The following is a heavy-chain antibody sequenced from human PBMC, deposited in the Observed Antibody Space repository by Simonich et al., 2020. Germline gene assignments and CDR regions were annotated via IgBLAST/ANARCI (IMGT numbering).Heavy chain of an antibody. CDR2: ICTADDT. V-gene: IGHV3-13*01. J-gene: IGHJ5*02. CDR1: VFTFSSYD. Sequence: EVQLVESGGGLVQPGGSLRLSCAASVFTFSSYDMHWVRQATRKGLEWVSAICTADDTYYPGSVKCRFTIARENANNSLYLQMNSLRAGDTAVYYCARGGYSGSYNWFDPWGQGTLVTVSS. D-gene: IGHD1-26*01. CDR3: ARGGYSGSYNWFDP.